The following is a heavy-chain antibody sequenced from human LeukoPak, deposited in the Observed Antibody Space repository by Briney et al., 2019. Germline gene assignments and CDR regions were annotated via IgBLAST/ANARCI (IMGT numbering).Heavy chain of an antibody. Sequence: PSETLSLTCTVSGGSISSSNYYWVWVRQPPGKGLEWIGSVNYSGKTYYDAPLKSRVAISVDTSKNQFSLKLTSVTAADTAVYYCASLKTSPTATIFDYWGQGTLVTVSS. V-gene: IGHV4-39*07. CDR2: VNYSGKT. CDR3: ASLKTSPTATIFDY. CDR1: GGSISSSNYY. D-gene: IGHD1-1*01. J-gene: IGHJ4*02.